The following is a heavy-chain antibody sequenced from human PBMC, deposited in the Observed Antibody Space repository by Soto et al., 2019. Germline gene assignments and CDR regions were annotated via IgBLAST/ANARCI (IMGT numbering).Heavy chain of an antibody. V-gene: IGHV1-24*01. Sequence: QVQLVQSGAEVKKPGASVKVSCKVSGYTLTELSMHWVRQAPGKGLEWMGGFDPEDVETIYAQKFQGRGTITEDTTKDTSYKELSSLRSDDTAYDYGATTYYYNSSGYYYFDFWGQGTLVTVSS. D-gene: IGHD3-22*01. J-gene: IGHJ4*02. CDR1: GYTLTELS. CDR3: ATTYYYNSSGYYYFDF. CDR2: FDPEDVET.